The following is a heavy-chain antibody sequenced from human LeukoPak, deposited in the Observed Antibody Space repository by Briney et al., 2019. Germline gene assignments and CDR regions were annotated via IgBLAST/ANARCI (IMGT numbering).Heavy chain of an antibody. Sequence: SGNVSCNASGGTFSSYAIIGVRQAPGQGLEGRGRIIPILGIANYAQKFQGRVTITADKSTSTAYMELRSLRSEDTAVYYCVRDRSGDYGDYYYGMDVWGQGTTVTVSS. CDR1: GGTFSSYA. CDR3: VRDRSGDYGDYYYGMDV. V-gene: IGHV1-69*04. J-gene: IGHJ6*02. D-gene: IGHD4-17*01. CDR2: IIPILGIA.